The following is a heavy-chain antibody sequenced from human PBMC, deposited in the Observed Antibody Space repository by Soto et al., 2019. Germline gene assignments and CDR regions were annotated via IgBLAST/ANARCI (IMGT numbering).Heavy chain of an antibody. J-gene: IGHJ2*01. D-gene: IGHD3-22*01. CDR1: GASINNNDYY. CDR2: VYYSGTT. Sequence: SETLSLTCTVSGASINNNDYYCRWISQTPGKGLEWIGYVYYSGTTDYIPSLKSRLSMSIDKSQNQFTLKLNSVTAADTATYYCARMSYFYDKWYFDLWGRGTLVTVSS. V-gene: IGHV4-30-4*01. CDR3: ARMSYFYDKWYFDL.